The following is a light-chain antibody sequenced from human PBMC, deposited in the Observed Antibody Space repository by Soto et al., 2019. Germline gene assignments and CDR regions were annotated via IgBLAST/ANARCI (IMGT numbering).Light chain of an antibody. CDR3: CSYTSRTTYV. Sequence: LTQPASVSGSPGQSITISCTGTASDVGGYNYVSWYQQHPGKAPKLMIHAVSNRPSGISSRFSGSKSGNTASLTISGLQSEDEADYFCCSYTSRTTYVFGTGTQLTVL. CDR2: AVS. J-gene: IGLJ1*01. CDR1: ASDVGGYNY. V-gene: IGLV2-14*01.